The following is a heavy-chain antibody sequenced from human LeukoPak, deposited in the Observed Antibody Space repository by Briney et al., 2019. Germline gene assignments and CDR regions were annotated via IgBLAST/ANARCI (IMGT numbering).Heavy chain of an antibody. Sequence: PGGSLRLSCAASGFTVSSYWMHWVRQVPGKGLVWVSRMNVEGSVISYADFVKGRFTISRDIAKNTLYLQMNTLTAEDTAVYYCARDFGGNSDFWGQGTLVTVSS. CDR3: ARDFGGNSDF. J-gene: IGHJ4*02. CDR1: GFTVSSYW. CDR2: MNVEGSVI. V-gene: IGHV3-74*01. D-gene: IGHD4-23*01.